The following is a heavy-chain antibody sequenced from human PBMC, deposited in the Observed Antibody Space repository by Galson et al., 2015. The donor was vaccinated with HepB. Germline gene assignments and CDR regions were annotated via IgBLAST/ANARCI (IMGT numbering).Heavy chain of an antibody. V-gene: IGHV3-21*01. D-gene: IGHD6-13*01. CDR3: ATRIAAAGGLDY. CDR1: GFTFNTYW. Sequence: SLRLSCAASGFTFNTYWMNWVRQAPGKGLEWVSSISRSSSSVFDVDSVKGRFTISRDNAKSSLYLQMNSLRAEDTAVYYCATRIAAAGGLDYWGQGTLVTVSS. J-gene: IGHJ4*02. CDR2: ISRSSSSV.